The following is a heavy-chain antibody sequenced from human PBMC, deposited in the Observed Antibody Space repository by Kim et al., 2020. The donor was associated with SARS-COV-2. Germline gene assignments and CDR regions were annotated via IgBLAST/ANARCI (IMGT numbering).Heavy chain of an antibody. Sequence: SETLSLTCAVSGGSISSSNWWSWVRQPPGKGLEWIGEIYHSGSTNYNPSLKSRVTISVDKSKNQFSLKLSSVTAADTAVYYCARGGTMVRGVSNYYYYYGMDVWGQGTKVTV. CDR2: IYHSGST. V-gene: IGHV4-4*02. CDR3: ARGGTMVRGVSNYYYYYGMDV. CDR1: GGSISSSNW. J-gene: IGHJ6*02. D-gene: IGHD3-10*01.